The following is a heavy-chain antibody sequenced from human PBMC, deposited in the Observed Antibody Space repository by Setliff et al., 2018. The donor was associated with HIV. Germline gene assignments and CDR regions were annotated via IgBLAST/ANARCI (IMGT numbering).Heavy chain of an antibody. V-gene: IGHV4-39*07. CDR2: IYSSGST. D-gene: IGHD1-26*01. J-gene: IGHJ4*02. CDR1: GGSISSSTYY. Sequence: SETLSLTCTVSGGSISSSTYYWGWIRQPPGKGLEWIGTIYSSGSTFYKASLKSRVIISLDTAKNQFSLKLRSVTAADAAVYYCATGGHRLHDYWGQGTLVTVSS. CDR3: ATGGHRLHDY.